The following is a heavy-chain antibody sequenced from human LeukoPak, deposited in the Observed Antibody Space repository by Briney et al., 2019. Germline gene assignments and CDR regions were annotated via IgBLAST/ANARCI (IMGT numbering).Heavy chain of an antibody. D-gene: IGHD6-19*01. V-gene: IGHV3-20*04. Sequence: GGSLRLSCAASGFTFSDYYMSWIRQAPGKGLEWVSGINWNGGSTGYADSVKGRFTISRDNAKNSLYLQMNSLRAEDTALYYCAKDMLAVAGPGAFDYWGQGTLVTVSS. CDR1: GFTFSDYY. CDR2: INWNGGST. CDR3: AKDMLAVAGPGAFDY. J-gene: IGHJ4*02.